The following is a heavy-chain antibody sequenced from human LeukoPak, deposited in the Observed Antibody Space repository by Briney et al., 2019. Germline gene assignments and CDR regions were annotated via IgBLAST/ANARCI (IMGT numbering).Heavy chain of an antibody. D-gene: IGHD3-10*01. Sequence: PSETLSLTCTVSGGSISSSSYYWGWIRQPPGKGLEWIGSIYYSGSTYYNPSLKSRVTISVDTSKNQFSLNLSAVTAADTAVYYCARQGITTMVRGVILNWFDPWGQGTLVTVSS. J-gene: IGHJ5*02. CDR1: GGSISSSSYY. V-gene: IGHV4-39*01. CDR3: ARQGITTMVRGVILNWFDP. CDR2: IYYSGST.